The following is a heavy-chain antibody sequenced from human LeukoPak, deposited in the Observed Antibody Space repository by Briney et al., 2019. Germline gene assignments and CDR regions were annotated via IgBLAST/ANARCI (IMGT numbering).Heavy chain of an antibody. Sequence: SETLSLTCTVSGGSISSSSYYWGWIRQPPGKGLEWIGEINHSGRTNYNPSLKSRVTISVDTSKNQFSLKLSSVTAADTAVYYCATGGVTPIRVDFWGQGTLVTVSS. CDR1: GGSISSSSYY. D-gene: IGHD2-21*02. J-gene: IGHJ4*02. V-gene: IGHV4-39*07. CDR3: ATGGVTPIRVDF. CDR2: INHSGRT.